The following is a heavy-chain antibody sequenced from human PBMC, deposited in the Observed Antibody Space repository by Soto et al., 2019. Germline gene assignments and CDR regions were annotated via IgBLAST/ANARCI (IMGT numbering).Heavy chain of an antibody. J-gene: IGHJ6*03. CDR2: TYYRSRWYN. Sequence: QVQLQESGPGLVKPSQTPSLTCAISGDSVSSNSAAWNWIRLSPSRGLEWLARTYYRSRWYNDYAVSVRSRITVNPDTSKNQFSLQLTSVTPEDTAVYYCAGTTSHQWYYMDVWGKRDHGHRLL. V-gene: IGHV6-1*01. CDR1: GDSVSSNSAA. CDR3: AGTTSHQWYYMDV. D-gene: IGHD1-7*01.